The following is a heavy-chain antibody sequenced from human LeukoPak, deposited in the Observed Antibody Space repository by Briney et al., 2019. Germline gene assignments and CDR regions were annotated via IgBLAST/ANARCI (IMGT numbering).Heavy chain of an antibody. D-gene: IGHD6-19*01. Sequence: ASVTVSCKASGYTFTSYDINWARQATGQGLEWMGWMNPNSGNTGYAQKFQGRVTITRNTSISTAYMELSSLRSEDTAVYYCARGLSSGWYNWFDPWGQGTLVTVSS. V-gene: IGHV1-8*03. J-gene: IGHJ5*02. CDR3: ARGLSSGWYNWFDP. CDR1: GYTFTSYD. CDR2: MNPNSGNT.